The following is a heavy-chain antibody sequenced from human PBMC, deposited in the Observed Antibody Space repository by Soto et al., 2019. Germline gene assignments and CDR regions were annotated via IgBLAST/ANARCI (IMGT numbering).Heavy chain of an antibody. V-gene: IGHV3-23*04. Sequence: EVQLVESGGGLVRPGGSLRLSCAASGFNLIRDAMSWVRQAPGKGLEWVSAISSSGRDTYYADSVKGRLTISRDTSENTLYLQMNSLRAEDTAVYYCARDRGNSLDVWGQGTTVTVSS. J-gene: IGHJ6*02. CDR1: GFNLIRDA. D-gene: IGHD1-26*01. CDR2: ISSSGRDT. CDR3: ARDRGNSLDV.